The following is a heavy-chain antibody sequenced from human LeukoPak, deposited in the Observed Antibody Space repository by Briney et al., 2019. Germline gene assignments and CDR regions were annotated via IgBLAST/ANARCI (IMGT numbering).Heavy chain of an antibody. CDR3: VRVRGVIGP. CDR1: GYTFSNYD. CDR2: MNPNSGDT. Sequence: ASVKVSCKASGYTFSNYDINWMRKAPGQGLEWMGWMNPNSGDTGYAQKFQGRVTMTRNTSLRTAYMELSSLRSEDTAFYYCVRVRGVIGPWGQGSLVVVSS. J-gene: IGHJ5*02. D-gene: IGHD2-8*02. V-gene: IGHV1-8*01.